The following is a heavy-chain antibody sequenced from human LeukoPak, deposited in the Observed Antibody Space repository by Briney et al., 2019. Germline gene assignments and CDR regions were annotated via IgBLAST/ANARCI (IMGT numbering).Heavy chain of an antibody. Sequence: SETLSLTCTVSGGSISSSSYYWGWIRQPPGRGLEWIGSIYYSGSTYYNPSLKSRVTISVDTSKNQFSLKLSSVTAADTAVYYCARDRIYGSGSDHFDYWGQGTLVTVSS. D-gene: IGHD3-10*01. CDR2: IYYSGST. J-gene: IGHJ4*02. CDR1: GGSISSSSYY. CDR3: ARDRIYGSGSDHFDY. V-gene: IGHV4-39*02.